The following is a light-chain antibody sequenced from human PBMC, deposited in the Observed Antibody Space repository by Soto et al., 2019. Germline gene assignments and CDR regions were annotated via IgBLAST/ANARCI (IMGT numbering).Light chain of an antibody. V-gene: IGLV1-51*02. J-gene: IGLJ3*02. CDR3: RTWDSVSAGV. CDR2: END. Sequence: QSVLTQPPSVSAAPGQRVTISCSGSTSNIGTYPVSWYLQLPGAAPKVLIYENDKRPSGIPDRFSASKSGTSATLDITGLQTGDEADYYCRTWDSVSAGVFGGGTKVTVL. CDR1: TSNIGTYP.